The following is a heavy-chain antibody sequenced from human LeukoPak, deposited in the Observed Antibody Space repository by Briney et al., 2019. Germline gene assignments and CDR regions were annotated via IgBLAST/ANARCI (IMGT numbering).Heavy chain of an antibody. CDR2: ISGSGDNT. CDR1: GFTFSSYA. D-gene: IGHD6-13*01. CDR3: AKDGYSSIPGFHFEY. Sequence: GGSLRLSCAASGFTFSSYAMSWVRQPPGKGLEWVSGISGSGDNTYYADSVKGRFTISRDNSKKTLYLHLNSLKVEDAAVYYCAKDGYSSIPGFHFEYWGQGTPVTVSS. J-gene: IGHJ4*02. V-gene: IGHV3-23*01.